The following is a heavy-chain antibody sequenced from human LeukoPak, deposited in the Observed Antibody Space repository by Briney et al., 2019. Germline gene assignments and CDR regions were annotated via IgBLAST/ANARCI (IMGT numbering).Heavy chain of an antibody. Sequence: GGSLRHFCAASGFPFCIYAMICVRQAPGKRLEWVSAISCSGGSTYYADSVKGRLTVSIDNYKNTLYLQMNSLRDADTAVYYCQARHSYWGHGTLVTVSS. V-gene: IGHV3-23*01. D-gene: IGHD6-6*01. CDR3: QARHSY. CDR2: ISCSGGST. J-gene: IGHJ4*01. CDR1: GFPFCIYA.